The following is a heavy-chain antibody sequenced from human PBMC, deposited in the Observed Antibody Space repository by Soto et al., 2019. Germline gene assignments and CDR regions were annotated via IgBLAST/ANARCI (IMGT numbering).Heavy chain of an antibody. V-gene: IGHV4-31*03. J-gene: IGHJ3*02. Sequence: SETLSLTCTVSGGSISSGGYYWSWIRQHPGKGLEWIGYIYYSGSTYYNPSLKSRVTISVDTSKNQFSLKLSSVTAADTAVYYCASLAWEGSPGYSSPLTAYFDIWGQGTMVTVSS. CDR3: ASLAWEGSPGYSSPLTAYFDI. CDR2: IYYSGST. CDR1: GGSISSGGYY. D-gene: IGHD6-19*01.